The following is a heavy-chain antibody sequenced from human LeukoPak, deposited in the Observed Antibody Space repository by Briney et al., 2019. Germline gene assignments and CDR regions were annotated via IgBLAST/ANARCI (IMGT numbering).Heavy chain of an antibody. CDR3: ARGHYGMDV. CDR2: INQDESDR. V-gene: IGHV3-7*01. CDR1: GFTFSDSW. J-gene: IGHJ6*02. Sequence: PGGSLRLSCAASGFTFSDSWMTWVRQAPGKGLEWVANINQDESDRYYADSVKGRFTISRDNAKNSLYVQMNSLRVEDTAVYYFARGHYGMDVWGQGTTVTVSS.